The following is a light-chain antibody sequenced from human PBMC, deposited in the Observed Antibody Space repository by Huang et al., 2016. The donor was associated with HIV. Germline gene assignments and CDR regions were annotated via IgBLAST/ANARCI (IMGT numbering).Light chain of an antibody. J-gene: IGKJ1*01. CDR1: QSSSRY. CDR3: QESYSLLWT. Sequence: DIQMTQSPSSLSASVGDRVTITCRASQSSSRYLSWYQPKPGKAPNLLIFAASSLQSGVPSRVSGSGSGTNFTLTITTLQPEDFATYYCQESYSLLWTFGQGTKVEIK. V-gene: IGKV1-39*01. CDR2: AAS.